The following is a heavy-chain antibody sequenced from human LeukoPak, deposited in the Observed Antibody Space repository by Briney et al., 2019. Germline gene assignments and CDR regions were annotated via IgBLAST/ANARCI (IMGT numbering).Heavy chain of an antibody. Sequence: GGSLRLSCAASGFTFSSYAMSWVRQAPGKGLEWVSAISGSGGSTYYADSVKGRFTISRDNSKNTLYLQMNSLRAEDTAVYYCAKDPGTYYYDSSGQFDYWGQGTLVTVSS. CDR2: ISGSGGST. CDR1: GFTFSSYA. D-gene: IGHD3-22*01. V-gene: IGHV3-23*01. CDR3: AKDPGTYYYDSSGQFDY. J-gene: IGHJ4*02.